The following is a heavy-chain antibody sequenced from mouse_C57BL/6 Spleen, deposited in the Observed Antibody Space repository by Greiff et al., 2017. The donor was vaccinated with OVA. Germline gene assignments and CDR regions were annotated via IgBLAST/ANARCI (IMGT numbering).Heavy chain of an antibody. V-gene: IGHV5-4*01. CDR1: GFTFSSYA. D-gene: IGHD4-1*01. CDR2: ISDGGSYT. J-gene: IGHJ2*01. Sequence: EVQVVESGGGLVKPGGSLKLSCAASGFTFSSYAMSWVRQTPEKRLEWVATISDGGSYTYYPDNVKGRFTISRDNAKNNLYLQMSHLKSEDTAMYYCAREGELGPYFDYWGQGTTLTVSS. CDR3: AREGELGPYFDY.